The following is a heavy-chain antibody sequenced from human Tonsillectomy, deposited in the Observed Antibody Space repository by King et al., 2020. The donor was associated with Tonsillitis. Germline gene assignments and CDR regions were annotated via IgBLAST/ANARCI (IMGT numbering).Heavy chain of an antibody. V-gene: IGHV4-61*02. CDR3: AKETVYYMDV. Sequence: VQLQESGPGLVKPSQTLSLTCTVSGGSISSGSYYWSWIRQPAGKGQEWIGRIYTSGSTNYNPSLKSRVTISVDTSKNQFSLKLSSVTAADTAVYYCAKETVYYMDVWGKGTTVTVSS. CDR1: GGSISSGSYY. J-gene: IGHJ6*03. CDR2: IYTSGST.